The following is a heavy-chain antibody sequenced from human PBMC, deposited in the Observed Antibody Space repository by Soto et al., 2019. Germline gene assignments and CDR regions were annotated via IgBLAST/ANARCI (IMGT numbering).Heavy chain of an antibody. CDR1: GYTFTGYH. J-gene: IGHJ6*02. CDR2: INPNSGGT. D-gene: IGHD3-10*01. CDR3: ARDAGYYYYGMDV. V-gene: IGHV1-2*02. Sequence: ASVEVSCKASGYTFTGYHMHWVRQAPGQGLEWMGWINPNSGGTNYAQKFQGRVTMTRDTSISTAYMELSRLRSDDTAVYYCARDAGYYYYGMDVWGQGTTVTVSS.